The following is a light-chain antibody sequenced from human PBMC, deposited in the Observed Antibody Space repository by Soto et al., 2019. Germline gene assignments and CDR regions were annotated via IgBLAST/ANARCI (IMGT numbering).Light chain of an antibody. J-gene: IGLJ2*01. Sequence: QSVLTQPASVSGSPGQSITISCTGTSSDVGSYNLVSWYQQHPGKAPKLMIYEGSKRPSGVSNRFSGSKSGNTASLTSSGLQAEDEADYYCCSYAGSSTLGGVFGGGTKLTVL. CDR1: SSDVGSYNL. V-gene: IGLV2-23*01. CDR3: CSYAGSSTLGGV. CDR2: EGS.